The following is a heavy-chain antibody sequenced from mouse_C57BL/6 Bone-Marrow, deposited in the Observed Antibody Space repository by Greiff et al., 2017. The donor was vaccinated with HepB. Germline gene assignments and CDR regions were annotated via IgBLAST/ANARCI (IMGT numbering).Heavy chain of an antibody. CDR3: ARVEWDEDYFDY. D-gene: IGHD4-1*01. Sequence: EVQLQQSGPGLVKPSQSLSLTCSVTGYSITSGYYWNWIRQFPGNKLEWMGYISYDGSNNYNPSLKNRISITRDTSKNQFFLKLNSVTTEDTATNYCARVEWDEDYFDYWGQGTTLTVSS. CDR2: ISYDGSN. CDR1: GYSITSGYY. V-gene: IGHV3-6*01. J-gene: IGHJ2*01.